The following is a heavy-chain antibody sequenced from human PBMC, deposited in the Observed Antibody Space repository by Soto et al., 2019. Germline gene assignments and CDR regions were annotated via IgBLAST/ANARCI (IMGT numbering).Heavy chain of an antibody. Sequence: ASVKVSCKASGYTFTNYYMHWVRQAPGQGLEWMGWMNPRSGGTKYAQAFQDRVTMTRDASISTAYMEVTSLRHGDTAVYFCARSDGSTSYHPDLRGPRTLGPVSP. CDR3: ARSDGSTSYHPDL. CDR1: GYTFTNYY. J-gene: IGHJ4*02. CDR2: MNPRSGGT. D-gene: IGHD2-2*01. V-gene: IGHV1-2*02.